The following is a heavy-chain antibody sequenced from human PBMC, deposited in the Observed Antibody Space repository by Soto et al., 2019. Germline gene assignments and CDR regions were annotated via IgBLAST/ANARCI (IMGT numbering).Heavy chain of an antibody. V-gene: IGHV4-59*01. CDR1: GDSTSTYY. CDR2: MYYSGTT. Sequence: QVQLQESGPGLLKPSETLSLTCTVSGDSTSTYYWSWIRQPPGKGLEWIGYMYYSGTTNYNPSLKSRASISRGPSKIQFSLRLSSVTAADTAVYYCAIFGVVTNYWGRGTLVTVSS. CDR3: AIFGVVTNY. J-gene: IGHJ4*02. D-gene: IGHD3-3*01.